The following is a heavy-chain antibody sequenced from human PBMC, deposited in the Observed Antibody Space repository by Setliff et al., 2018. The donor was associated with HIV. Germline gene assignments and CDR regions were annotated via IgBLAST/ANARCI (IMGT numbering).Heavy chain of an antibody. Sequence: GGSLRLSCAASGFLFSSYSMNWVRQAPGKGLEWVASISSTSTYIYYADSVKGRLTISRDNAKNSLYLQMNSLRAEDTAVYYCARGAGGNSLSAFDIWGQGTMVTVSS. CDR3: ARGAGGNSLSAFDI. D-gene: IGHD2-21*01. J-gene: IGHJ3*02. CDR1: GFLFSSYS. V-gene: IGHV3-21*01. CDR2: ISSTSTYI.